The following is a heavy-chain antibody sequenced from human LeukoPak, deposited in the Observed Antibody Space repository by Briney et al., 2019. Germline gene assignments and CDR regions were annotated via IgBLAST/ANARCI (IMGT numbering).Heavy chain of an antibody. CDR1: GYTFTDYF. J-gene: IGHJ5*02. V-gene: IGHV1-18*04. CDR3: ARGARGFDP. Sequence: ASVKVSCKASGYTFTDYFIHWVRQAPGQGLEWMGWINANSGDTNYAQKLQGRVTMTTDTSTSTAYMELRSLRSDDTAVYYCARGARGFDPWGQGTLVTVSS. CDR2: INANSGDT.